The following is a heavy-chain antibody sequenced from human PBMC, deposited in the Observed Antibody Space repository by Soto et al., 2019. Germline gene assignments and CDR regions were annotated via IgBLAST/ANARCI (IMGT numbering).Heavy chain of an antibody. CDR1: GFAFTNVW. CDR2: IKSKPDGETT. CDR3: NTYDDLGGGHTPL. Sequence: QLVESGGGLVKPGGSLALSCAGSGFAFTNVWLHWVRQAPGKGLEWVGRIKSKPDGETTDYAAPVKGRFTISSDYSTKTLYLQMNSLQTEDSGLYYCNTYDDLGGGHTPLWGQGTVVTVSS. D-gene: IGHD3-3*01. J-gene: IGHJ4*02. V-gene: IGHV3-15*07.